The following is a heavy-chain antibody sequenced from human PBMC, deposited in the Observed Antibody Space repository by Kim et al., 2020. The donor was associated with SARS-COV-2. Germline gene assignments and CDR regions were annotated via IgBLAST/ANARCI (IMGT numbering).Heavy chain of an antibody. Sequence: GGSLRLSCTASGLTFSNYYMSWIRQAPGKGLEWVSFISGDSNTKYYADFVKGRFTTSRDNAKNSLSLQMTSLRPDDSAAYYCARMGGYAQGQAPHWGQGT. D-gene: IGHD5-12*01. CDR3: ARMGGYAQGQAPH. CDR2: ISGDSNTK. V-gene: IGHV3-11*01. CDR1: GLTFSNYY. J-gene: IGHJ4*02.